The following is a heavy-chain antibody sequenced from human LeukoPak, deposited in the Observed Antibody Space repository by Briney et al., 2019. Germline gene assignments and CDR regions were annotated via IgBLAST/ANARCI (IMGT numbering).Heavy chain of an antibody. V-gene: IGHV4-34*01. CDR1: GGSFSGYY. Sequence: PSETLSLTCAVYGGSFSGYYWSWIRQPPGKGLEWIGEINHSGSTNYNPSFKSRVTISVDTSKNQFSLKLSSVTAADTAVYYCARGLAYSYGYDAFDIWGQGTMVTVSS. CDR3: ARGLAYSYGYDAFDI. D-gene: IGHD5-18*01. J-gene: IGHJ3*02. CDR2: INHSGST.